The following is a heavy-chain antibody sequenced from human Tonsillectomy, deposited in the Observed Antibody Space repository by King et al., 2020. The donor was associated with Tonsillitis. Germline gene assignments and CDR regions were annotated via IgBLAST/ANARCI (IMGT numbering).Heavy chain of an antibody. J-gene: IGHJ6*02. CDR2: VVHRGST. D-gene: IGHD3-10*01. Sequence: VQLQQWGAGLLKPSETLSLTCSIYGGAFIGYYWSWVRQPPGKGLEWIGEVVHRGSTISNPSLNSRVIISFDTSKKQVSLRLNSVTAADTAVYYCARGDMRGLIVPGGLDVWCQGTTVIVS. V-gene: IGHV4-34*01. CDR3: ARGDMRGLIVPGGLDV. CDR1: GGAFIGYY.